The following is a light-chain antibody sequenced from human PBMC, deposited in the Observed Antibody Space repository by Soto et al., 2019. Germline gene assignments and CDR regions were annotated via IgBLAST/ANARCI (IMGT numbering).Light chain of an antibody. CDR1: QSVSSSY. CDR3: QQYDNSPWT. Sequence: EIVLTQSPGTLSLSPGEGATLSCRASQSVSSSYLAWYQQKPGQAPRLLIYGASSRAPGIPERFNGGGSGTDFTLTISRLGPEDFAVYYCQQYDNSPWTFGQGTKVEIK. J-gene: IGKJ1*01. V-gene: IGKV3-20*01. CDR2: GAS.